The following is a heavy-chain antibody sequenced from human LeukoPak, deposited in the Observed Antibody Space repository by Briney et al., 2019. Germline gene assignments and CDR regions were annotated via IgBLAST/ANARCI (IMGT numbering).Heavy chain of an antibody. D-gene: IGHD4-23*01. J-gene: IGHJ3*02. Sequence: SGPTLVNPTQTLTLTCTVSGFSLSTSGVGGGWIRQPPGKAMEWLALFYWDDGERYRPSLKSRLTITKDTSKNQVVLTMTNMDPVDTGTYSCAYRTTVAQAFDIRGQGTMVTVSS. CDR1: GFSLSTSGVG. V-gene: IGHV2-5*02. CDR2: FYWDDGE. CDR3: AYRTTVAQAFDI.